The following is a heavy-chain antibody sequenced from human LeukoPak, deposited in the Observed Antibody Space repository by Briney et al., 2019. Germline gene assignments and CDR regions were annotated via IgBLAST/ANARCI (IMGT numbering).Heavy chain of an antibody. D-gene: IGHD2-8*01. Sequence: GGSLRLSCAASGFTFDDYGMSWFRQAPGKGLEWVSGINWNGGSTGYADSVKGRFTISRDNAKTSLYLQMNSPRAEDTALYYCARVLGCTNGVCPYYYYYMDVWGKGTTVTVSS. V-gene: IGHV3-20*04. CDR1: GFTFDDYG. J-gene: IGHJ6*03. CDR3: ARVLGCTNGVCPYYYYYMDV. CDR2: INWNGGST.